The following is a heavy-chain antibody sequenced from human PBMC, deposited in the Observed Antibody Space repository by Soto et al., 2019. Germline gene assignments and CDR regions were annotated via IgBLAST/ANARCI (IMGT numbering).Heavy chain of an antibody. Sequence: GASVKVSCKASGYIFMSFYMHWVRQAPGKGLEWMGVINPSIGITTYAQKFQGRVTITAHKSTSTAYMELSSLRSEDTAVYYCARDGVAAACTLDYWGQGTLVTVSS. J-gene: IGHJ4*02. CDR2: INPSIGIT. CDR1: GYIFMSFY. D-gene: IGHD6-13*01. V-gene: IGHV1-46*01. CDR3: ARDGVAAACTLDY.